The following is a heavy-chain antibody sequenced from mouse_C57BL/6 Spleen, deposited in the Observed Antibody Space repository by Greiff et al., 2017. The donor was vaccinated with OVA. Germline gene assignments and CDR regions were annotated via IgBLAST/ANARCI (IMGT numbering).Heavy chain of an antibody. CDR2: INPNNGGT. CDR3: ARATGGY. CDR1: GYTFTDYY. V-gene: IGHV1-26*01. Sequence: VQLQQSGPELVKPGASVKISCKASGYTFTDYYMNWVKQSHGKSLEWIGDINPNNGGTSYNQKFKGKATLTVDKSSSTAYMELRSLTSEDSAVYYCARATGGYWGQGTTLTVSS. J-gene: IGHJ2*01. D-gene: IGHD4-1*02.